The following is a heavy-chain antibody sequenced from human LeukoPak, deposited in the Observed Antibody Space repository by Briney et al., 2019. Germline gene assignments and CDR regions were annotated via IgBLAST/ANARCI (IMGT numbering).Heavy chain of an antibody. Sequence: GGSLRLSCTASGFTFSNAWMSWVRQAPGKGLEWVSAISGSGGSTYYADSVKGRFTISRDNSKNTLYLQMNSLRAEDTAVYYCAKGTAKDYYDSSGYYYPFDYWGQGTLVTVSS. J-gene: IGHJ4*02. V-gene: IGHV3-23*01. CDR1: GFTFSNAW. CDR2: ISGSGGST. D-gene: IGHD3-22*01. CDR3: AKGTAKDYYDSSGYYYPFDY.